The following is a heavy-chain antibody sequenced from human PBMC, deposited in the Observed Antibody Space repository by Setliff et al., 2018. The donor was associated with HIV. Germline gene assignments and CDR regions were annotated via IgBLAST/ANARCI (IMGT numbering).Heavy chain of an antibody. CDR1: GGSINTYY. CDR2: IYYNGWT. CDR3: ARSIYGSRSYPLDS. V-gene: IGHV4-4*07. J-gene: IGHJ5*01. Sequence: LSLTCTVSGGSINTYYWSWIRQPAGKGLEWIGRIYYNGWTDYNPSLKSRLTMSVDTSNNLFSLRLTSVTAADAAVYYCARSIYGSRSYPLDSWGQGTRVTVSS. D-gene: IGHD3-10*01.